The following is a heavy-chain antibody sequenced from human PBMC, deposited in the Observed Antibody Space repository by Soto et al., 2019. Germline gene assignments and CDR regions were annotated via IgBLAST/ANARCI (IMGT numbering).Heavy chain of an antibody. CDR2: IHSSGNT. CDR1: GTSVSGANW. Sequence: QVQLQESGPGLVDPLGTLSLTCAVSGTSVSGANWWGWVRQPPGKGLEWIGEIHSSGNTDYNPSLKXRXTXSWXMSKNEFSLKLTSVTAADTAVYYCARTGPYSSGNNWGQGTLVTVSS. CDR3: ARTGPYSSGNN. J-gene: IGHJ4*02. V-gene: IGHV4-4*02. D-gene: IGHD3-22*01.